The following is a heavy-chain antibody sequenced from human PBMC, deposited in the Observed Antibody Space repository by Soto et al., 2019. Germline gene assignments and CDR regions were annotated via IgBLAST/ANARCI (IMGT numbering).Heavy chain of an antibody. CDR1: GFTVISTY. CDR3: ARGGQVRGGMDV. J-gene: IGHJ6*02. V-gene: IGHV3-53*01. Sequence: EVQLVESGGGLIQPGGSLRLSCAASGFTVISTYMSWVRQAPGKGLEWVSFIYSGGSTYYADSVKGRFTISRDNSKNTLYLQMNSLRVEDTAVYSCARGGQVRGGMDVWGQGTTVTVSS. CDR2: IYSGGST.